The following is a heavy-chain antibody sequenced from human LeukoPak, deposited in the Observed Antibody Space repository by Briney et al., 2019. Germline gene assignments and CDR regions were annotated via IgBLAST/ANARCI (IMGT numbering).Heavy chain of an antibody. CDR1: GFTFDDYA. Sequence: GRSLRLSCAASGFTFDDYAMHWVRQAPGKGLEWVSGISWNSGSIGYAESVKGRFTISRDNAKNSLYLQMNSLRAEDTAVYYCARDMGIAASDAFDIWGQGTMVTVSS. CDR2: ISWNSGSI. CDR3: ARDMGIAASDAFDI. V-gene: IGHV3-9*01. D-gene: IGHD6-13*01. J-gene: IGHJ3*02.